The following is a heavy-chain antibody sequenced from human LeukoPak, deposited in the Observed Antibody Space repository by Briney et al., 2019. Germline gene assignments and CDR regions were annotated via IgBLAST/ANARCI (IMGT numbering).Heavy chain of an antibody. J-gene: IGHJ6*02. CDR1: GGSISNYF. CDR3: ARCSRGTSVGMDV. V-gene: IGHV4-59*08. Sequence: SETLSLTCSVSGGSISNYFWTWIRQPPGKGLEWIGYIYSSGSTYYNPSLKSRVTISVDTSKNRFSLKLSSVTAAGTAVYYCARCSRGTSVGMDVWGQGTTVTVSS. CDR2: IYSSGST. D-gene: IGHD1-1*01.